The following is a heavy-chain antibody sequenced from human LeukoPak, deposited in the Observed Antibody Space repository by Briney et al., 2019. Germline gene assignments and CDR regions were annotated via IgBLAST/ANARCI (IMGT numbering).Heavy chain of an antibody. D-gene: IGHD6-19*01. CDR2: INPNSGGT. J-gene: IGHJ4*02. V-gene: IGHV1-2*06. Sequence: ASVKVSCKASGYTFTGYYMHWVRQAPGQGLERMGRINPNSGGTNYAQKFQGRVTMTRDTSISTAYMELSRLRSDDTAVYYCARLAGIAVAGIDYWGQGTLVTVSS. CDR3: ARLAGIAVAGIDY. CDR1: GYTFTGYY.